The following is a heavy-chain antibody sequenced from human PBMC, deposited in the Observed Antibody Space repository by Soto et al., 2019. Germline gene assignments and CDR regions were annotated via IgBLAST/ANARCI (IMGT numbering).Heavy chain of an antibody. V-gene: IGHV3-66*01. CDR3: ARDQGITTFGVYSMYYYGMDV. D-gene: IGHD3-3*01. Sequence: GGSLRLSCAASGFTVSSNYMSWVRQAPGKGLEWVSVIYSGGSTYYADSVKGRFTISRDNSKNTLYLQMNSLRADDTAVYYCARDQGITTFGVYSMYYYGMDVWGQGTTVTVS. CDR2: IYSGGST. J-gene: IGHJ6*02. CDR1: GFTVSSNY.